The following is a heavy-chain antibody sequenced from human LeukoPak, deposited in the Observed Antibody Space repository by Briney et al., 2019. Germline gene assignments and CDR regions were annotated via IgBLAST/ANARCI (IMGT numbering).Heavy chain of an antibody. CDR2: IYYSGST. V-gene: IGHV4-30-4*01. CDR1: GGSISSGDYY. D-gene: IGHD3-3*01. J-gene: IGHJ6*02. Sequence: SETLSLTCTVSGGSISSGDYYWSWIRQPPGKGLEWIGYIYYSGSTYYNPSLKSRVTISVDTSKNQFSLKLSSVTAADTAVYYCARAGDEWLSGVGDYYYYGMDVWGQGTTVTVSS. CDR3: ARAGDEWLSGVGDYYYYGMDV.